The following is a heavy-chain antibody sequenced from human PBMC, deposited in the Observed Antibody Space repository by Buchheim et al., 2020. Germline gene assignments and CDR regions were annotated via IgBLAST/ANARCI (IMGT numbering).Heavy chain of an antibody. J-gene: IGHJ5*02. CDR1: GGSISSSSYY. V-gene: IGHV4-39*01. CDR3: ATTGLYYYDSSGYNGWFDP. D-gene: IGHD3-22*01. Sequence: QLQLQESGPGLVKPSATLSLTCTVSGGSISSSSYYWGWIRQPPGKGLEWIGSIYYSGRTYYNPSLKHRLTISLDTSKNPFSLKLSSVTAADTAVYYCATTGLYYYDSSGYNGWFDPWGQGTL. CDR2: IYYSGRT.